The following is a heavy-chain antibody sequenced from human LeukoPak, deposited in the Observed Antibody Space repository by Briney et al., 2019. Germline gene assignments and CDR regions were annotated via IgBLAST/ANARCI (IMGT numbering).Heavy chain of an antibody. D-gene: IGHD3-10*01. V-gene: IGHV3-49*04. Sequence: GRSLRLSCTASGFSLGDYAMSWVRQAPGKGLEWVGFIRNQAYGGTAEYAASVKNKVTISRDDSKSIAYLQMNSLKTEDTAVYFCSRHHYGSGTSGFDYWGQGTLVTVSS. J-gene: IGHJ4*02. CDR3: SRHHYGSGTSGFDY. CDR2: IRNQAYGGTA. CDR1: GFSLGDYA.